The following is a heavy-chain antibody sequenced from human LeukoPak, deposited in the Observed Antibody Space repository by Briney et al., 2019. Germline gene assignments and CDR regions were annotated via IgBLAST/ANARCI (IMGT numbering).Heavy chain of an antibody. CDR1: GFSLRSLW. CDR3: AREGATIHYFDY. Sequence: SGGSLRLSCEPSGFSLRSLWMTWVRQAPGKGPEWVANINQEGSEKYYGDSVKGRFTISRDDSKNTLYLQMNSLRAEDTAVYYCAREGATIHYFDYWGQGTLVTVSS. CDR2: INQEGSEK. V-gene: IGHV3-7*01. J-gene: IGHJ4*02. D-gene: IGHD1-26*01.